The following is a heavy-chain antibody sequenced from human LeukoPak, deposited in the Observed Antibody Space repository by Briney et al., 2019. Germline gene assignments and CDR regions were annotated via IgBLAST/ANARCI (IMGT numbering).Heavy chain of an antibody. V-gene: IGHV3-21*01. CDR3: ARASARWPSDY. J-gene: IGHJ4*02. Sequence: GGSLRLSCAASGFTFSRFTMNWVRQAPGKGLEWVSSISSSSSYIYYADSVKGRFTISRDNAKNSLYLQMNSLRAEDTAVYYCARASARWPSDYWGQGTLVTVSS. D-gene: IGHD6-25*01. CDR1: GFTFSRFT. CDR2: ISSSSSYI.